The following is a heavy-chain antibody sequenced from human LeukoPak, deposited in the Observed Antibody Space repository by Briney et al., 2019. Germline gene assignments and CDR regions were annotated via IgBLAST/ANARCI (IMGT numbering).Heavy chain of an antibody. V-gene: IGHV3-30*18. CDR1: GFTFSNYD. Sequence: GGSLRLSCAASGFTFSNYDIHWVRQAPGKGLEWVALISYDGNNKYYADSVKGRFTISRDNSKNTLYLQMNSLRAEDMAVYYCAKGFRFGELLSYFDYWGQGTLVTVSS. CDR2: ISYDGNNK. D-gene: IGHD3-10*01. J-gene: IGHJ4*02. CDR3: AKGFRFGELLSYFDY.